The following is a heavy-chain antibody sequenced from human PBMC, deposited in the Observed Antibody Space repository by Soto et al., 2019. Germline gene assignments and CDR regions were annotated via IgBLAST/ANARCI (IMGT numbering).Heavy chain of an antibody. V-gene: IGHV3-30*03. CDR3: ARDPLTAVAGNDFDY. D-gene: IGHD6-19*01. Sequence: GGSLGLSCGASGFTFNSFGMHWVRQAPGRGLEWVAVISYDGDNKYYTDSVKGRFTISRDNAKNSLYLQMNSLRAEDTAVYYCARDPLTAVAGNDFDYWGQGTLVTVSS. CDR1: GFTFNSFG. CDR2: ISYDGDNK. J-gene: IGHJ4*02.